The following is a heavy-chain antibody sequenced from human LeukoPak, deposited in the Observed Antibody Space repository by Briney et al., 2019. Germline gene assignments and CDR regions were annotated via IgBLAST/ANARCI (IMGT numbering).Heavy chain of an antibody. V-gene: IGHV3-33*01. CDR2: IWYDGSNK. J-gene: IGHJ4*02. CDR3: ARVSGYSGTWYVDY. D-gene: IGHD6-13*01. CDR1: GFTFKSYG. Sequence: GGCLRLSCVASGFTFKSYGMHWVRPAPGKGREWVAIIWYDGSNKYYADFVKGRFTTSRDNSKNTLYLQMNSLRADDTAVYYCARVSGYSGTWYVDYWGQGTLVTVSS.